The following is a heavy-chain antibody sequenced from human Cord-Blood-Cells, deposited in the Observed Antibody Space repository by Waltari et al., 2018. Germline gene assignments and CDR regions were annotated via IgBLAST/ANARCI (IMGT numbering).Heavy chain of an antibody. J-gene: IGHJ5*02. V-gene: IGHV4-34*01. CDR3: ARVLPRYYDFWSGYNWFDP. D-gene: IGHD3-3*01. CDR2: INHSGST. CDR1: GGSFSGYY. Sequence: QVQLQQWGAGLLKPSETLSLTCAVYGGSFSGYYWSWIRQPPGKGLEWIGEINHSGSTNYNPSLKSRVTISVDTSNNQFSLKLSSVTAADTAVYYCARVLPRYYDFWSGYNWFDPWGQGTLVTVSS.